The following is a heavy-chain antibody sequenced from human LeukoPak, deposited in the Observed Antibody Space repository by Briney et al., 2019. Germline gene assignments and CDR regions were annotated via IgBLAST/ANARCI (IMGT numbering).Heavy chain of an antibody. D-gene: IGHD2-2*01. CDR1: GFTFSSYG. CDR2: IWYDGSNK. CDR3: ARDRHIVVVPAAIPEANAFDI. V-gene: IGHV3-33*08. Sequence: GRSLRLSCAASGFTFSSYGMHWVRQAPGKGLEWVAVIWYDGSNKYYADSVKGRFTISRDNSKNTLYLQMNSLRAEDTAVYYCARDRHIVVVPAAIPEANAFDIWGQGTMVTVSS. J-gene: IGHJ3*02.